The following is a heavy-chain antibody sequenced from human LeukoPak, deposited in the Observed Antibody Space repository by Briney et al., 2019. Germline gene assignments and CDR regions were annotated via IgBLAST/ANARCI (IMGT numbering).Heavy chain of an antibody. Sequence: PGGSLRLSCSASGFIFYSYAMHWVRQAPGRGLEYVAAITSSGSSTFHANSVKGRFTISRDNSKNTLYLQMGSLRPEDMAVYYCARDPYYDFWSGFPPGAFDIWGQGTMVTVSS. CDR1: GFIFYSYA. CDR3: ARDPYYDFWSGFPPGAFDI. CDR2: ITSSGSST. D-gene: IGHD3-3*01. V-gene: IGHV3-64*01. J-gene: IGHJ3*02.